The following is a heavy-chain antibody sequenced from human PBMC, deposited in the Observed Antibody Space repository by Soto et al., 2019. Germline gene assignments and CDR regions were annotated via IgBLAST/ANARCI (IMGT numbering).Heavy chain of an antibody. Sequence: QVQLQESGPGLVKPSETLSLTCTVSGGSISSYYWSWIRQPPGKGLEWIGYIYYSGSTNYNPSLKSRVTISVDTSKNQFSLKLSSVTAADTAVYYCARSEGQWPSGGVAHLDYWGQGTLVTVSS. J-gene: IGHJ4*02. CDR1: GGSISSYY. CDR3: ARSEGQWPSGGVAHLDY. CDR2: IYYSGST. D-gene: IGHD6-19*01. V-gene: IGHV4-59*01.